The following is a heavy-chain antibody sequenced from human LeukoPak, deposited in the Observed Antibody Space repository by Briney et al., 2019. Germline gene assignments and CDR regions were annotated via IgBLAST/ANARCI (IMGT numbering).Heavy chain of an antibody. D-gene: IGHD5-24*01. CDR2: ISGSGDFT. Sequence: PGGSLRLSCAASGXTFSTYAMSWVRQAPGKGLEWVSDISGSGDFTYYADSVKGRFTISRDKSKNTLYLQMNSLRAEDTAVYYCAKDGARDGYNYPDYWGQGTLVTVSS. V-gene: IGHV3-23*01. CDR1: GXTFSTYA. J-gene: IGHJ4*02. CDR3: AKDGARDGYNYPDY.